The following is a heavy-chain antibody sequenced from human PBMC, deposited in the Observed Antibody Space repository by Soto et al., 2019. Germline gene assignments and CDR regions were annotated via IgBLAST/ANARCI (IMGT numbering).Heavy chain of an antibody. D-gene: IGHD1-26*01. CDR3: ARQQDRGIMAAGFDY. V-gene: IGHV1-2*02. Sequence: GASVKVSCKASGYTFTAYYVHWVRQAPGQGLEWMGWVNPLTGDTTYAQKFEGRVTRTRDTSISTAYMELSRLRSDDTAIYYCARQQDRGIMAAGFDYWGQGTPVTVSS. CDR2: VNPLTGDT. CDR1: GYTFTAYY. J-gene: IGHJ4*02.